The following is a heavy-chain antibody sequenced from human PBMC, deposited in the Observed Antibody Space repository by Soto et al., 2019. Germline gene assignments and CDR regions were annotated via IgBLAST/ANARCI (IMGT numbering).Heavy chain of an antibody. CDR3: ARMGLGFYFDY. Sequence: QVQLVQSGAEVKKPGSSVKVSCKASGGTFSSYAISWVRQSPGQGLEWMGGIIPIFGTANYAQKFQGRVTITADEPTSTAYMELSSLRSEDTAVYYCARMGLGFYFDYWGQGTLVTVSS. V-gene: IGHV1-69*01. CDR1: GGTFSSYA. J-gene: IGHJ4*02. CDR2: IIPIFGTA. D-gene: IGHD3-16*01.